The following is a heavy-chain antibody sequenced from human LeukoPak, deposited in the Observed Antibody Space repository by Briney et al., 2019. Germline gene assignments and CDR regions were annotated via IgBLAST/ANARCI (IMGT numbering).Heavy chain of an antibody. CDR1: GGSISSSNYY. V-gene: IGHV4-39*01. D-gene: IGHD2-15*01. Sequence: SETLSLTCTVSGGSISSSNYYWGWIRQPPGKGLEWIGSIYYSGSTYYNPSLKSRVTISVDTSKNQFSLKLSSVTAADTAVYYCARLDGYCSGGSCYSVSFVDPWGQGTLVTVSS. J-gene: IGHJ5*02. CDR2: IYYSGST. CDR3: ARLDGYCSGGSCYSVSFVDP.